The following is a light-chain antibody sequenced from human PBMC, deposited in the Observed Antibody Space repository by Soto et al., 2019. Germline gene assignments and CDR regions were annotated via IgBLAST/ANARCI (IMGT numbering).Light chain of an antibody. J-gene: IGKJ1*01. CDR2: GAS. CDR1: RSVSSN. V-gene: IGKV3-15*01. CDR3: QQYSNWPPT. Sequence: EIVMTQSPATLSVSPGERATLSFWASRSVSSNLAWYQQKPGQAPRLLIYGASTRATGIPARFSGSGSGTEFTLSISSLQSEDFAVYYCQQYSNWPPTFGQGTKVDIK.